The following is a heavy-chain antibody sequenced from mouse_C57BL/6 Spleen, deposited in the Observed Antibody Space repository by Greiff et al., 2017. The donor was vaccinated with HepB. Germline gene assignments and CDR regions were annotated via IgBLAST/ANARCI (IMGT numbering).Heavy chain of an antibody. J-gene: IGHJ2*01. CDR1: GYSITSGYY. CDR3: ARDPGYSNYFDY. D-gene: IGHD2-5*01. Sequence: EVQLVESGPGLVKPSQSLSLTCSVTGYSITSGYYWNWIRQFPGNKLEWMGYISYDGSNNYNPSLKNRISITRDTSKNQFFLKLNSVTTEDTATYYCARDPGYSNYFDYWGQGTTLTVSS. V-gene: IGHV3-6*01. CDR2: ISYDGSN.